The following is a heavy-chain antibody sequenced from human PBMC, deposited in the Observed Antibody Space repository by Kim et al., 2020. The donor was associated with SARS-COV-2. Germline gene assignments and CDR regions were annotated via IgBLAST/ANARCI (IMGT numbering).Heavy chain of an antibody. CDR2: IKQDGSEK. D-gene: IGHD4-17*01. CDR3: ARGVVAVTMGYYYYGMDV. CDR1: GFTFSSYW. V-gene: IGHV3-7*04. Sequence: GGSLRLSCAASGFTFSSYWMSWVRQAPGKGLEWVANIKQDGSEKYYVDSVKGRFTISRDNAKNSLYLQMNSLRAEDTAVYYCARGVVAVTMGYYYYGMDVWGQGTTVTVSS. J-gene: IGHJ6*02.